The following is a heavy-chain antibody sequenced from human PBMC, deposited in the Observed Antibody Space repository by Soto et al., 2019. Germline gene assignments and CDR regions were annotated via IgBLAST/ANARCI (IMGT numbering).Heavy chain of an antibody. Sequence: QVQLVQSGAEVKKPGSSVKVSCKASGATLSTHGISWVRQAPGQGLEWMGGTIPIIGTTDYAEKFQGRVTITADKSTNTAFMELSSLKSEDTAMYYCASSSGNNYGVGTNYYFDYWGQGTLVTVSS. V-gene: IGHV1-69*06. CDR2: TIPIIGTT. J-gene: IGHJ4*02. D-gene: IGHD1-26*01. CDR1: GATLSTHG. CDR3: ASSSGNNYGVGTNYYFDY.